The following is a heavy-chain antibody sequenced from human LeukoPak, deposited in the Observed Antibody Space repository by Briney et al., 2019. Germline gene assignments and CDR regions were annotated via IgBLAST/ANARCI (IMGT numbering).Heavy chain of an antibody. J-gene: IGHJ4*02. D-gene: IGHD5-18*01. CDR1: GYTFTGYY. V-gene: IGHV1-2*02. Sequence: ASVKVSCKASGYTFTGYYMHWVRQAPGQGLEWMGWINLNSGGTNYAQKFQVRVTMTRDTSISTAYMELSRLRSDDTAVYYCARGTGEGYSYGRYYFDYWGQGTLVTVSS. CDR3: ARGTGEGYSYGRYYFDY. CDR2: INLNSGGT.